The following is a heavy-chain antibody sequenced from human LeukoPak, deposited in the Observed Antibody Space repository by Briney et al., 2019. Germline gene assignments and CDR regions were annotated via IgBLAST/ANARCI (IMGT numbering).Heavy chain of an antibody. D-gene: IGHD4-17*01. CDR2: ISYDGSNK. CDR3: ARDWVVYDYGDYNYYYYGMDV. J-gene: IGHJ6*02. Sequence: GGSLRLSCAASGFTFSSYAMHWVRQAPGKGLEWVAVISYDGSNKYYADSVKGRFTISRDNSKNTLYLQINSLRAEDTAVYYCARDWVVYDYGDYNYYYYGMDVWGQGTTVTVSS. CDR1: GFTFSSYA. V-gene: IGHV3-30-3*01.